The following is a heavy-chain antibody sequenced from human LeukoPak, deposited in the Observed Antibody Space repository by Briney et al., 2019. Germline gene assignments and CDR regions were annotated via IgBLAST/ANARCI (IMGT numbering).Heavy chain of an antibody. J-gene: IGHJ5*02. CDR3: ARDFDGSGLLGP. D-gene: IGHD3-10*01. CDR1: GYTFTGYY. CDR2: INPNSGGT. Sequence: ASVKVSCKASGYTFTGYYMHWGRQAPGQGLEWMGWINPNSGGTNYAQKFQGRVTMTRDTSISTAYMELSRLRSDDTAVYYCARDFDGSGLLGPWGQGTLVTVSS. V-gene: IGHV1-2*02.